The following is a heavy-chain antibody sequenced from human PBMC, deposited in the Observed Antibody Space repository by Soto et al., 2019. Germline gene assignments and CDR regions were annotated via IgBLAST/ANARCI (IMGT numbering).Heavy chain of an antibody. CDR2: ISGSGGST. Sequence: PGGSLRLSCAASGFTFSSYAMSWFRQAPGKGLEWVSAISGSGGSTYYADSVKGRFTISRDNSKNTLYLQMNSLRAEDTAVYYCAKDPSYCSGGSCPPPDAFDIWGQGTMVTVSS. CDR1: GFTFSSYA. CDR3: AKDPSYCSGGSCPPPDAFDI. D-gene: IGHD2-15*01. V-gene: IGHV3-23*01. J-gene: IGHJ3*02.